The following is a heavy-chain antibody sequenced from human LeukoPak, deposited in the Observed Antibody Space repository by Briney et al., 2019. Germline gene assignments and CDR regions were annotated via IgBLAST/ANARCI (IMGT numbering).Heavy chain of an antibody. J-gene: IGHJ3*02. V-gene: IGHV1-18*01. CDR1: GYTFTSYG. Sequence: ASVKVSCKASGYTFTSYGISWVRQAPGQGLEWMGWISAYNGNTNYAQKLQGRVTMTTDTSTSTAYMELRSLRSDDTAVYCCARATFTYYYGSGSFSPPDAFDIWGQGTMVTVSS. D-gene: IGHD3-10*01. CDR2: ISAYNGNT. CDR3: ARATFTYYYGSGSFSPPDAFDI.